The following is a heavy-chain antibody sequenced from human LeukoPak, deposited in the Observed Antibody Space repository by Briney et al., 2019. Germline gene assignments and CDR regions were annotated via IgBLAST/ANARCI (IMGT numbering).Heavy chain of an antibody. CDR2: INSDGRST. J-gene: IGHJ4*02. Sequence: GGSLSLSCAAPGFTFSSYWMHWVRQAPGKGLVWVSRINSDGRSTSFADSVKGRFTISRDNAKNTLYLQMNSLRTEDTAVYYCARDQLYCTGGICYFDYWGQGTLVTVSS. CDR1: GFTFSSYW. D-gene: IGHD2-8*02. V-gene: IGHV3-74*01. CDR3: ARDQLYCTGGICYFDY.